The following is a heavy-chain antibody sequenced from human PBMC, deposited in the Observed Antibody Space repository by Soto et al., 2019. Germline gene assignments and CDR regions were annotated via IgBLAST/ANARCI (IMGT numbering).Heavy chain of an antibody. CDR2: ISAYNGNT. CDR3: ARPYKVFYYDSSGYLDY. J-gene: IGHJ4*02. D-gene: IGHD3-22*01. CDR1: GYTFTSYG. Sequence: QVQLVQSGAEVKKPGASVKVSCKASGYTFTSYGISWVRQAPGQGLEWMGWISAYNGNTNYAQKLQGRVTMTTDTSTSTDYIELRRLRSDDTAVYDCARPYKVFYYDSSGYLDYWGQGTLVTVSS. V-gene: IGHV1-18*01.